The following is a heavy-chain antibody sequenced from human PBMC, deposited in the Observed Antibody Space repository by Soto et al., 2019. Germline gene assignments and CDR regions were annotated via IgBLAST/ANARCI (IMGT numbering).Heavy chain of an antibody. CDR2: IDHSGFT. D-gene: IGHD1-26*01. J-gene: IGHJ4*02. V-gene: IGHV4-34*01. Sequence: SQTLSLTCAVSGGSLRGHYWSWIRQPPEKGLEWIGEIDHSGFTNYNPTLKRRVTISRDASKNQFSLRLSSMTGPDSAVYFCARAAVKLGATLFDSWGQGTLVTVS. CDR1: GGSLRGHY. CDR3: ARAAVKLGATLFDS.